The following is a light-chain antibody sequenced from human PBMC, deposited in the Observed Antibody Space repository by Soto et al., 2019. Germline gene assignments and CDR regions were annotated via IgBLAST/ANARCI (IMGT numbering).Light chain of an antibody. J-gene: IGKJ1*01. Sequence: DIQMTQPPSSLSASIGDRVTVTCRPSQNITKFLNWYQEKPGKAPKVLIYVTSNLQNGVPSRFTGSGTGTEFTLTISSLQPDDFATYYCQQTYSAPGTFGQGTRVEV. CDR2: VTS. V-gene: IGKV1-39*01. CDR1: QNITKF. CDR3: QQTYSAPGT.